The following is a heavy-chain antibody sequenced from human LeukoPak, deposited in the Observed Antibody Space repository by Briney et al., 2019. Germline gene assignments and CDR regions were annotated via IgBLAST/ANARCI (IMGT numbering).Heavy chain of an antibody. J-gene: IGHJ4*02. Sequence: PSETLPLTCTVSGGSISSYYWSWIRQPAGKGLEWIGRIYTSGSTNYNPSLKSRVTMSADTSKNQFSLKLSSVTAADTAVYYCARASTYDFWSGYYITYFDYWGQGTLVTVSS. CDR3: ARASTYDFWSGYYITYFDY. D-gene: IGHD3-3*01. CDR2: IYTSGST. CDR1: GGSISSYY. V-gene: IGHV4-4*07.